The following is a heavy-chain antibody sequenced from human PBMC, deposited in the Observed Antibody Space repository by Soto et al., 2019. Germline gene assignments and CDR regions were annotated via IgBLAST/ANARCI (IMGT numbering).Heavy chain of an antibody. J-gene: IGHJ4*02. CDR3: AKAHFDLWSGTRDYFDS. V-gene: IGHV3-30*18. CDR1: GFNFRNYG. CDR2: ISYDGSEK. D-gene: IGHD3-3*01. Sequence: QVQLVESGGGVVQPGRSLRISCAASGFNFRNYGMHWVRQAPGKGLEWVAVISYDGSEKFYADSVKGRFTISRDNSKDTLDLRMTRLRTGDTAVYYCAKAHFDLWSGTRDYFDSWGQGILVTVST.